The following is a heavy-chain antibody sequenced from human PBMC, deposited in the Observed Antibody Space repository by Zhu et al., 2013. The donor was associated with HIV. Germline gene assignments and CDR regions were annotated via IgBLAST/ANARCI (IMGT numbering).Heavy chain of an antibody. D-gene: IGHD6-19*01. V-gene: IGHV1-8*01. Sequence: QVQLVQSGAEVKKPGASVKVSCKTSGYSFTSYDINWVRQATGQGLEWMGWMNPNSGNTGYAQKFQGRVTMTRNTSISTAYMELSSLRSEDTAVYYCARAQGAVAEGWFDPWGQGTPVTVSS. CDR2: MNPNSGNT. CDR1: GYSFTSYD. J-gene: IGHJ5*02. CDR3: ARAQGAVAEGWFDP.